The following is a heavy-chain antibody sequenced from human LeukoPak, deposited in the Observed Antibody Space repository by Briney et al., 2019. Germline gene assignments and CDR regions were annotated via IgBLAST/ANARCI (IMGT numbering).Heavy chain of an antibody. CDR2: IYYSGST. V-gene: IGHV4-31*03. CDR3: ARGPHYYDSSGYNGFDP. J-gene: IGHJ5*02. D-gene: IGHD3-22*01. Sequence: PSETLSLTCTVSGGSLSSGGYYWSWLRQHPGTGLEWIGYIYYSGSTYYNPSLKSRVTISVDTSKNQFSLKLSSVTAADTAVYYCARGPHYYDSSGYNGFDPWGQGTLVTVSS. CDR1: GGSLSSGGYY.